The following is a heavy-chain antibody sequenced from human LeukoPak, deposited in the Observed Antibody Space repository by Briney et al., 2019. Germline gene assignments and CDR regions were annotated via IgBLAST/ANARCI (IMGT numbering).Heavy chain of an antibody. Sequence: GASVKVSCKASGYTFTAYYMHWVRQAPGQGLEWMGWISAYNGNTNYAQKLQGRVTMTTDTSTSTAYMELRSLRSDDTAVYYCARRGRIVGATTSFDYWGQGTLVTVSS. CDR3: ARRGRIVGATTSFDY. CDR2: ISAYNGNT. D-gene: IGHD1-26*01. V-gene: IGHV1-18*04. CDR1: GYTFTAYY. J-gene: IGHJ4*02.